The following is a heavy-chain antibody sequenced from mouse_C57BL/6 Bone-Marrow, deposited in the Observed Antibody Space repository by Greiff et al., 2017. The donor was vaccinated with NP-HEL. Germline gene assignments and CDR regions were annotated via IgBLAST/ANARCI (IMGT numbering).Heavy chain of an antibody. CDR3: ARDGYDGDYAMDY. J-gene: IGHJ4*01. CDR1: DSEVFPIAY. CDR2: ILPSIGRT. D-gene: IGHD2-2*01. Sequence: VQLKESGSELRSPGSSVKLSCKDFDSEVFPIAYMSWVRQKPGHGFEWIGGILPSIGRTIYGEKFEDKATLDADTLSNTAYLELNSLTSEDSAIYYCARDGYDGDYAMDYWGQGTSVTVSS. V-gene: IGHV15-2*01.